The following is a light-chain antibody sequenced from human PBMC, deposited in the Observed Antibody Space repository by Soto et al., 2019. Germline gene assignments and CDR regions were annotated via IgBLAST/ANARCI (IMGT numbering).Light chain of an antibody. CDR3: QQYGSSPLYS. Sequence: EMVVTQSPGTLSLSPGERATLSCRASQSVSSSYLAWYQQKPGQAPTLLIYGASTRATSIPDRFSGSGSGTDFTLTISRLEPEDFAVYYCQQYGSSPLYSFGQGTKLEIK. J-gene: IGKJ2*03. V-gene: IGKV3-20*01. CDR1: QSVSSSY. CDR2: GAS.